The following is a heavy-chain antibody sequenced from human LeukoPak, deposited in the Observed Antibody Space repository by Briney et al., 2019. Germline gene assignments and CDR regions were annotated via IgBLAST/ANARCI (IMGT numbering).Heavy chain of an antibody. Sequence: SETLSLTCTVSGGSISSYYWSWIRQPPGKGLEWIGSIYYSGSTYYNPSLKSRVTISVDTSKNQFSLKLSSVTAADTAVYYCARDPHEGVVVEDYWGQGTLVTVSS. CDR2: IYYSGST. J-gene: IGHJ4*02. V-gene: IGHV4-39*07. CDR1: GGSISSYY. CDR3: ARDPHEGVVVEDY. D-gene: IGHD2-21*01.